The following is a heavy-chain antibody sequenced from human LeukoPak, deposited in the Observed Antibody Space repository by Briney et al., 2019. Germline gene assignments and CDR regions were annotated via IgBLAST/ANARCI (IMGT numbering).Heavy chain of an antibody. CDR1: GFTFSTYA. CDR2: ISSSTNTI. J-gene: IGHJ4*02. Sequence: GGSLRLSCAASGFTFSTYAMKWVRQAPGKGLEWISYISSSTNTIYYADSLKGRFTISRDNAKNSLYLQMNSLRAEDTAVYYCAREKYGDYVSDYWGQGTLVTVSS. CDR3: AREKYGDYVSDY. V-gene: IGHV3-48*01. D-gene: IGHD4-17*01.